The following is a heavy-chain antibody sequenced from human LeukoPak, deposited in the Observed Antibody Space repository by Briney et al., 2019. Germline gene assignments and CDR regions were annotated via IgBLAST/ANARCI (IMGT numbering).Heavy chain of an antibody. CDR1: GGSISSSSYY. J-gene: IGHJ4*02. CDR3: ASPKSDILTGSFDY. V-gene: IGHV4-39*01. Sequence: SETLPLTCTVSGGSISSSSYYWGWIRQPPGKGLEWIGSIYYSGSTYYNPSLKSRVTISVDTSKNQLSLKLSSVTAADTAVYYCASPKSDILTGSFDYWGQGTLVTVSS. CDR2: IYYSGST. D-gene: IGHD3-9*01.